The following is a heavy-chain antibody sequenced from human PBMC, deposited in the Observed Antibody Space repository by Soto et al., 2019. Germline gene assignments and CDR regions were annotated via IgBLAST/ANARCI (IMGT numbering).Heavy chain of an antibody. J-gene: IGHJ5*02. CDR3: AKDIWGSSGLFDP. CDR1: GFTFDDYA. V-gene: IGHV3-9*01. D-gene: IGHD6-19*01. CDR2: ISWNSGSI. Sequence: GGSLRLSCAASGFTFDDYAMHWVRQAPGKGLEWVSGISWNSGSIGYADSVKGRFTISRDNAKNSLYLQMNSLRAEDTALYYCAKDIWGSSGLFDPWGQGTLVTVSS.